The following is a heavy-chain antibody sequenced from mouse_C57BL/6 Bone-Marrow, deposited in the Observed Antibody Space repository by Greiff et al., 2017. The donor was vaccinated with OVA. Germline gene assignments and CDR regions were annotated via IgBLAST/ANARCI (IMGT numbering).Heavy chain of an antibody. CDR2: IYPRSGNT. V-gene: IGHV1-81*01. CDR3: ASPPSITTVVADFDY. J-gene: IGHJ2*01. Sequence: VKLVESGAELARPGASVKLSCKASGYTFTSYGISWVKQRTGQGLEWIGEIYPRSGNTYYNEKFKGKATLTADKSSSTAYMELRSLTSEDSAVYFCASPPSITTVVADFDYWGQGTTLTVSS. CDR1: GYTFTSYG. D-gene: IGHD1-1*01.